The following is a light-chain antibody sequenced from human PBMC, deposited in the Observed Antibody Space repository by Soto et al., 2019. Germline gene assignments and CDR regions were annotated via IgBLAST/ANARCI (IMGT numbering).Light chain of an antibody. CDR1: QSVSSTY. CDR2: GAS. V-gene: IGKV3-20*01. Sequence: EIVLTQSPGTLSLSPGERATLSCRASQSVSSTYLAWYQQKPDQAPRLRIYGASNRATGIPDRFSGSGSGTDFTLTISRMEPEDFAVYYCQPSGGSRRTFGKGTRVDI. CDR3: QPSGGSRRT. J-gene: IGKJ1*01.